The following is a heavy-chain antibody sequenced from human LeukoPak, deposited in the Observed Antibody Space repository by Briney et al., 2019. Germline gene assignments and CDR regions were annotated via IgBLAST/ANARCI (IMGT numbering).Heavy chain of an antibody. D-gene: IGHD3-22*01. J-gene: IGHJ3*02. CDR2: ISSSGSTI. Sequence: PGGSLRLSCAASGFTFSSYEMNWVRQAPGKGLEWVSYISSSGSTIYYADSVKGRFTISRDNAKNSLYLQMNSLRAEDTALYYCAKDADYYDSRGAFDIWGQGTMVTVSS. CDR1: GFTFSSYE. CDR3: AKDADYYDSRGAFDI. V-gene: IGHV3-48*03.